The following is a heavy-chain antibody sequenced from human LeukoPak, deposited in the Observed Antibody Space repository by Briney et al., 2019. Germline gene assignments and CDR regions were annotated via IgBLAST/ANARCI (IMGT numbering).Heavy chain of an antibody. Sequence: PGGSLRLSCAASGFTFSSYSMNWVRQAPGKGLEWVSSISSSSSYIYYADSVKGRFTISRDNAKNSLYLQMNSLRAEDTAVYYCARDMAQNYDFWRGDEGGANDIWGQGTMVTVSS. J-gene: IGHJ3*02. V-gene: IGHV3-21*01. D-gene: IGHD3-3*01. CDR3: ARDMAQNYDFWRGDEGGANDI. CDR2: ISSSSSYI. CDR1: GFTFSSYS.